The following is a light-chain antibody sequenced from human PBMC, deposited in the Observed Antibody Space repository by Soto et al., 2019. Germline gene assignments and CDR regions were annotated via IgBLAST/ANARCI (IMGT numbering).Light chain of an antibody. Sequence: QLVLTQPPSASGTPGQRVTISCCGSSSNIGSNTVNWYQQLPGTAPKLLIYSNNQRPSGVPDRFSGSKSGTSASLAISGLQSEDEADYYCAAWDDSLNGVVFGGGTKVTVL. CDR2: SNN. V-gene: IGLV1-44*01. CDR3: AAWDDSLNGVV. CDR1: SSNIGSNT. J-gene: IGLJ2*01.